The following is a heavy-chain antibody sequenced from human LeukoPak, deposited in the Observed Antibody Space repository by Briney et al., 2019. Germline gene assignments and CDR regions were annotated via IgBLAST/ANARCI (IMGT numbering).Heavy chain of an antibody. CDR1: GSTFTVYY. Sequence: ASVTVSFTASGSTFTVYYMHWVRQAPGQGLEWMGWINPNSGGTIYAQKFQGRVTMTRDTSISTAYMELSRLRSDDAAVYYCARAGILYYGTGSYYNGWGQGTLVTLS. D-gene: IGHD3-10*01. V-gene: IGHV1-2*02. CDR3: ARAGILYYGTGSYYNG. CDR2: INPNSGGT. J-gene: IGHJ4*02.